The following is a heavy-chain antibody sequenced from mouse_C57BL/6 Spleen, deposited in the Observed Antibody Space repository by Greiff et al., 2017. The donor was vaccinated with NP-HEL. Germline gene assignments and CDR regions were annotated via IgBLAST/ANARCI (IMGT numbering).Heavy chain of an antibody. J-gene: IGHJ3*01. CDR1: GFTFNTYA. CDR2: IRSKSSNYAT. Sequence: EVMLVESGGGLVQPKGSLKLSCAASGFTFNTYAMHWVRQAPGKGLEWVARIRSKSSNYATYYADSVKDRFTISRDDSQSMLYLQMNNLKTEDTAMYYCVREGVYDYGLAWFAYWGQGTLVTVSA. CDR3: VREGVYDYGLAWFAY. D-gene: IGHD2-4*01. V-gene: IGHV10-3*01.